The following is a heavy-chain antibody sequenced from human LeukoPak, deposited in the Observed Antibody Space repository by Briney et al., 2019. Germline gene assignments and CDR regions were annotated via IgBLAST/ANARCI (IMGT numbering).Heavy chain of an antibody. CDR3: ARATVTTTGWFDP. D-gene: IGHD4-11*01. CDR1: GFTFSSYG. J-gene: IGHJ5*02. Sequence: SGGSLRLSCAASGFTFSSYGMHWVRQAPGKGLEWVAFIRYDGSNKYYADSAKGRFTISRDNSKNTLYLQMNSLRAEDTAVYYCARATVTTTGWFDPWGQGTLVTVSS. V-gene: IGHV3-30*02. CDR2: IRYDGSNK.